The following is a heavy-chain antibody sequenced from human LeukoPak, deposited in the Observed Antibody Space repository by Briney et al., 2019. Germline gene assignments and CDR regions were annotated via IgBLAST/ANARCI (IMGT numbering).Heavy chain of an antibody. D-gene: IGHD2-15*01. Sequence: SETLSLTCAVYGGTFSDCYWSWLRQPPGKGLEWMGEINHSASTYYNPSLTSRVTISLDTSKNQFSLKLSSVTAADTAVYYCARGADYYYYYMDVWGKGTTVTVSS. CDR2: INHSAST. J-gene: IGHJ6*03. V-gene: IGHV4-34*01. CDR3: ARGADYYYYYMDV. CDR1: GGTFSDCY.